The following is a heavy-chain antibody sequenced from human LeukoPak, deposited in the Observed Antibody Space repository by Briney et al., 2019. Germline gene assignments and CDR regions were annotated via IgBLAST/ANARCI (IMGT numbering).Heavy chain of an antibody. CDR2: ISSSSSYI. V-gene: IGHV3-21*01. D-gene: IGHD2-15*01. J-gene: IGHJ6*03. Sequence: GGSLRLSCAASGFTFSSYSMNWVRQAPGKGLEWVSPISSSSSYIYYADSVKGRFTISRDNAKNSLYLQMNSLRAEDTAVYYCARGGSDYYMDVWGKGTTVTVSS. CDR3: ARGGSDYYMDV. CDR1: GFTFSSYS.